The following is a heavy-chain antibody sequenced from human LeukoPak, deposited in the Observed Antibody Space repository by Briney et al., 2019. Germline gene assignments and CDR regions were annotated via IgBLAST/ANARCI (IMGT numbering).Heavy chain of an antibody. J-gene: IGHJ4*02. CDR2: ISANSGDT. V-gene: IGHV1-18*01. D-gene: IGHD3-16*02. Sequence: ASVKVSCAASGYTFTTYVINWVRQAPGQGLEWMGWISANSGDTNYAENFQGRVTMTTDTSTNTAYMDLRSLRSDDTAIYYCARGSLVTFGGVIVPLASDYWGQGTPVTVSS. CDR1: GYTFTTYV. CDR3: ARGSLVTFGGVIVPLASDY.